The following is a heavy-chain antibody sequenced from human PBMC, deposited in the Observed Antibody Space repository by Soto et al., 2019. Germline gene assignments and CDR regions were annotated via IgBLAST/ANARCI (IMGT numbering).Heavy chain of an antibody. CDR1: GGTFSSYA. V-gene: IGHV1-69*01. CDR2: IIPIFGTA. J-gene: IGHJ3*02. Sequence: QVQLVQSGAEVKKAGSSVKVSCKASGGTFSSYAISWVRQAPGQGLEWMGGIIPIFGTANYAQKFQGRVTINADESTSTGYMELSSLRSEDTAVYYCARGVREVGATANYGFDIWGQGKMVTFSS. D-gene: IGHD1-26*01. CDR3: ARGVREVGATANYGFDI.